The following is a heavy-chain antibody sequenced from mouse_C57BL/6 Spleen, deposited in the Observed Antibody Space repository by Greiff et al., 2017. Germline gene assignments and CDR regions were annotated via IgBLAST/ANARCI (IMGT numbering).Heavy chain of an antibody. V-gene: IGHV14-1*01. CDR3: TVYYSKRDYYAMDY. J-gene: IGHJ4*01. D-gene: IGHD2-5*01. CDR1: GFNIKDYY. CDR2: IDPEDGDT. Sequence: VQLQQSGAELVRPGASVTLSCTASGFNIKDYYMHWVKQRPEQGLEWIGRIDPEDGDTEYAPKFQGKATMTADTSSNTAYLQLSSLTSEDTAVYYCTVYYSKRDYYAMDYWGQGTSVTVSS.